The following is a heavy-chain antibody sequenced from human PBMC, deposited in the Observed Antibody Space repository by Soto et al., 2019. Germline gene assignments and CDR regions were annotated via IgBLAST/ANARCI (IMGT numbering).Heavy chain of an antibody. CDR3: AKGTIFGVVINNWFDP. Sequence: GGSLRLSCAASGFTFSSYAMSWVRQAPGKGLEWVSAISGSGGSTYYADSVKGRFTISRDNSKNTLYLQMNSLRAEDTAVYYCAKGTIFGVVINNWFDPWGQGTLVTVSS. V-gene: IGHV3-23*01. CDR1: GFTFSSYA. CDR2: ISGSGGST. J-gene: IGHJ5*02. D-gene: IGHD3-3*01.